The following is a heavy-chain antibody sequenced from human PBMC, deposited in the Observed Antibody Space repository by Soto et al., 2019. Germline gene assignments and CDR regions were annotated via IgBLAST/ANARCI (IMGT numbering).Heavy chain of an antibody. CDR1: GFTFSSYG. J-gene: IGHJ4*02. CDR3: ARASPYDFWSGYYLGIDY. D-gene: IGHD3-3*01. V-gene: IGHV3-33*01. Sequence: GGSLRLSCAASGFTFSSYGMHWVRQAPGKGLEWVAVIWYDGSNKYYADSVKGRFTISRDNSKNTLYLQMNSLRAEDTAVYYCARASPYDFWSGYYLGIDYWGQGTLVTVSS. CDR2: IWYDGSNK.